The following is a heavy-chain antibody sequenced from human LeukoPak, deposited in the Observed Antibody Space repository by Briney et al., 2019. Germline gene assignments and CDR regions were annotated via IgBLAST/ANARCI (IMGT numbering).Heavy chain of an antibody. CDR2: IIPIFGTA. D-gene: IGHD3-10*01. CDR1: GGTFIIYA. Sequence: GASVTVIFKGSGGTFIIYAISGVRQAPGQGNEWMGGIIPIFGTANYAQKFQGRVTITADESTSTAYMELSSLRSEDTAVYYCARVGMVRGVMSYYFDYWGQGTLVTVSS. CDR3: ARVGMVRGVMSYYFDY. J-gene: IGHJ4*02. V-gene: IGHV1-69*13.